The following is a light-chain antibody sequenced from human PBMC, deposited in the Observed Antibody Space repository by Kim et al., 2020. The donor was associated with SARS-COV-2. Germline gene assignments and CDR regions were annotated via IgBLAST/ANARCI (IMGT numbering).Light chain of an antibody. CDR2: KAS. J-gene: IGKJ1*01. CDR1: QRISIW. CDR3: QQYSSHWT. V-gene: IGKV1-5*03. Sequence: SASVGDRVTITCRASQRISIWLAWYQQIPGKAPKLLIYKASSLESEVPSRFSGSGSGTEFTLTISSLQPDDFATYYCQQYSSHWTFGQGTKVDIK.